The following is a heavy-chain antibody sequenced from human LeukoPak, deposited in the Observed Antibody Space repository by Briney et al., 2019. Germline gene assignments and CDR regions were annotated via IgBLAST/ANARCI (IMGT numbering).Heavy chain of an antibody. D-gene: IGHD3-10*01. Sequence: GSSVKVSCKASGGTFSSYAISWVRQAPGQGLEWMGGIIPIFGTANYAQKFQGRVTITADKSTSTAYMELSSLRSEDTAVYYCAAIMVRGALHDYWGQGTLVTVSS. CDR2: IIPIFGTA. J-gene: IGHJ4*02. V-gene: IGHV1-69*06. CDR3: AAIMVRGALHDY. CDR1: GGTFSSYA.